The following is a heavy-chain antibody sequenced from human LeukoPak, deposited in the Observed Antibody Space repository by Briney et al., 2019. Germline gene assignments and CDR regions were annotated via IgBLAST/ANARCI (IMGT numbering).Heavy chain of an antibody. J-gene: IGHJ4*02. CDR1: GFTFSDYY. CDR3: ASTPYDFWSGYYSYFDY. Sequence: GGSLRLSCAASGFTFSDYYMSWIRQAPGKGLEWVSYISSSSSTIYYADSVKGRFTISRDNAKNSLYLRMNSLRAEDTAVYYCASTPYDFWSGYYSYFDYWGQGTLVTVSS. V-gene: IGHV3-11*04. D-gene: IGHD3-3*01. CDR2: ISSSSSTI.